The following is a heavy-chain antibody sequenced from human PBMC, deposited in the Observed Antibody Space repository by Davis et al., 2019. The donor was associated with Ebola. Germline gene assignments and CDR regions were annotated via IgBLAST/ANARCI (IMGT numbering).Heavy chain of an antibody. CDR2: TRNKANSYTT. Sequence: GGSLRLSCAASGFTFSNAWMNWVRQAPGKGLEWVGRTRNKANSYTTEYAASVKGRFTISRDDSKNSLYLQMNSLKTEDTAVYYCARVGTTPYYYYGMDVWGQGTTVTVSS. J-gene: IGHJ6*02. CDR3: ARVGTTPYYYYGMDV. V-gene: IGHV3-72*01. CDR1: GFTFSNAW. D-gene: IGHD4-11*01.